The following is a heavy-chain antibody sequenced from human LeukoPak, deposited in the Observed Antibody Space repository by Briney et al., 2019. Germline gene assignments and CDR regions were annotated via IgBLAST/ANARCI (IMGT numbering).Heavy chain of an antibody. CDR2: IYTSGST. Sequence: PSETLSLTCTVSGGSISSYYWSWIRQPAGEGLEWIGRIYTSGSTNYNPSLKSRVTMSVDTSKNQFSLKLSSVTAADTAVYYCARDYLDSYYDFWSDPWGQGTLVTVSS. V-gene: IGHV4-4*07. J-gene: IGHJ5*02. CDR3: ARDYLDSYYDFWSDP. CDR1: GGSISSYY. D-gene: IGHD3-3*01.